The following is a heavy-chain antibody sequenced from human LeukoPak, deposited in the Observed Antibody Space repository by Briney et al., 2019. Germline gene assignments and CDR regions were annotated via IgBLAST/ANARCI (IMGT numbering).Heavy chain of an antibody. CDR3: ARTVRGDYVDY. V-gene: IGHV4-59*01. CDR2: IQYSGST. Sequence: KPSETLSLTCTVSGGSISSYYWGWIRQPPGKGLEWIGYIQYSGSTNYNPSLKSRVTISVDTSKKQFSLNLSSVIAADAARYYCARTVRGDYVDYWGQGALVTVSS. D-gene: IGHD4-17*01. CDR1: GGSISSYY. J-gene: IGHJ4*02.